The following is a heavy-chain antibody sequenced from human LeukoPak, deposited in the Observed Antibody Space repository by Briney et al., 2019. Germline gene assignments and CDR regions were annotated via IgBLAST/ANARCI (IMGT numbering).Heavy chain of an antibody. CDR1: GFTFSTYE. J-gene: IGHJ4*02. CDR3: ARAYHSSTWQGVDY. D-gene: IGHD6-13*01. Sequence: GGSLRLSCAASGFTFSTYEMNWVRQAPGKGLEWVSYITSSGAAVYYADSVKGRFTVSRDNAQKILYLQMSSLRSEDTAVYYCARAYHSSTWQGVDYWGQGTLVTVSS. V-gene: IGHV3-48*03. CDR2: ITSSGAAV.